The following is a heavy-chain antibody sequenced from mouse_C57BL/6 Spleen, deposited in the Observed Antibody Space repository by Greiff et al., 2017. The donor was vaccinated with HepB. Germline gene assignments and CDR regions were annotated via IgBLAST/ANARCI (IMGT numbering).Heavy chain of an antibody. Sequence: EVMLVESGGGLVQPGGSLSLSCAASGFTFTDYYMSWVRQPPGKALEWLGFIRNKANGYTTEYSASVKGRFTISRDNSQSILYLQMNALRAEDSATYYCARYGGSYPMDYWGQGTSVTVSS. J-gene: IGHJ4*01. CDR3: ARYGGSYPMDY. CDR1: GFTFTDYY. V-gene: IGHV7-3*01. CDR2: IRNKANGYTT. D-gene: IGHD1-1*01.